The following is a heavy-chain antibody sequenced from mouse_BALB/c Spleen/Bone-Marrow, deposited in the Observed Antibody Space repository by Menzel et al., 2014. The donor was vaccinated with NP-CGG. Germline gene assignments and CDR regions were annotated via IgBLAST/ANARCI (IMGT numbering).Heavy chain of an antibody. Sequence: VQLVESGAELVRPGSSVKISCKASGYVFTDYWMNWLRQRPGQGLEWIGQIFPVNADTNYKANFKDKVTLTADKSSTTAYMQLNGLTSEDSAVYFCARFATGSFAYWGQGTLVTVSA. J-gene: IGHJ3*01. V-gene: IGHV1-80*01. CDR2: IFPVNADT. D-gene: IGHD1-1*01. CDR3: ARFATGSFAY. CDR1: GYVFTDYW.